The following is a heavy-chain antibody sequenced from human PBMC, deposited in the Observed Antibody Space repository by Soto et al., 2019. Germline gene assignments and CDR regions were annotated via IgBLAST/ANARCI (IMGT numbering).Heavy chain of an antibody. J-gene: IGHJ6*02. V-gene: IGHV3-23*01. CDR3: AKAAPLSPREYSSGWAPSNYYYYYGMDV. Sequence: PGGSLRLSCAASGFTFSSYAMSWVRRAPGKGLEWVSAISGSGGSTYYAGSVKGRFTISRDNSKNTLYLQMNSLRAEDTAVYYCAKAAPLSPREYSSGWAPSNYYYYYGMDVWGQGTTVTVSS. D-gene: IGHD6-19*01. CDR1: GFTFSSYA. CDR2: ISGSGGST.